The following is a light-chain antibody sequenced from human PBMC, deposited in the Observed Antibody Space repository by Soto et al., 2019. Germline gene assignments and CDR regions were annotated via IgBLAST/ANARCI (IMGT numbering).Light chain of an antibody. J-gene: IGKJ2*01. CDR1: QSVLYSSNSKNY. Sequence: DIVMTQSPDSLPVSLGERATINCESSQSVLYSSNSKNYLAWYQQKPGQPPKLLIYWASTRESGVTDRFSVSGSGTDFTLTINSLQAEDVAVYYCQQYYSTPPTFGQGTKLEIK. V-gene: IGKV4-1*01. CDR3: QQYYSTPPT. CDR2: WAS.